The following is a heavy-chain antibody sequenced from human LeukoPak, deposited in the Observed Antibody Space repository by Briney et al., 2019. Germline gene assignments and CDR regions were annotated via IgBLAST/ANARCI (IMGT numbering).Heavy chain of an antibody. D-gene: IGHD4-17*01. CDR2: ISGNGDNT. V-gene: IGHV3-23*01. Sequence: GGSLRLSCAASRFTFSSYAMGWLRQAPGKGLEWVSAISGNGDNTYYADSVTGRFTISRDNYKNTLYLQMNSLRADDTATYYCAKDLQYTVTFPRGFFYHWGQGTLVTVSS. CDR1: RFTFSSYA. J-gene: IGHJ4*02. CDR3: AKDLQYTVTFPRGFFYH.